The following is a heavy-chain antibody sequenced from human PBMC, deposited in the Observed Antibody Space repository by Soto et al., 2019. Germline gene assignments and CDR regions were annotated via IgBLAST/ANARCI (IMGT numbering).Heavy chain of an antibody. V-gene: IGHV3-30-3*01. D-gene: IGHD6-13*01. CDR2: ISYDGSNK. J-gene: IGHJ4*02. Sequence: QVQLVESGGGVVQPGRSLRLSCAASGFTFSSYAMHWVRQAPGKGLEWVAVISYDGSNKYYADSVKGRFTISRDNSKNTLYLQMNSLRAEDTAVYYCARDRIYSSSWYDYWGQGTLVIVSS. CDR3: ARDRIYSSSWYDY. CDR1: GFTFSSYA.